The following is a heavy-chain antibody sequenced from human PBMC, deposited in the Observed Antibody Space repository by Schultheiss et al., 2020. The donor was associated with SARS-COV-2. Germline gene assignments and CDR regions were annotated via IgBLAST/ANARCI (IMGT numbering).Heavy chain of an antibody. Sequence: GGSLRLSCAASGFTFSSYAMHWVRQAPGKGLEWVSSISSSSSYIYYADSVKGRFTISRDNSKNTLYLQMNSLRAEDTAVYYCASTQDPYSTPFDYWGQGTLVTVSS. CDR3: ASTQDPYSTPFDY. CDR1: GFTFSSYA. CDR2: ISSSSSYI. D-gene: IGHD6-13*01. J-gene: IGHJ4*02. V-gene: IGHV3-21*04.